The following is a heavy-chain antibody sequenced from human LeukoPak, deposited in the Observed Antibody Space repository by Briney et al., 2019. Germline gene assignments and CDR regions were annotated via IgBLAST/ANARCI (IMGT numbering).Heavy chain of an antibody. CDR3: ARHGSIRGYSYGPYDY. D-gene: IGHD5-18*01. CDR2: IYYSGST. Sequence: KSSETLPLTCTVSGGSISSYYWSWIRQPPGKGLEWIGYIYYSGSTNYNPSLKSRVTISVDTSKNQFSLKLSSVTAADTAVYYCARHGSIRGYSYGPYDYWGQGTLVTVSS. CDR1: GGSISSYY. V-gene: IGHV4-59*08. J-gene: IGHJ4*02.